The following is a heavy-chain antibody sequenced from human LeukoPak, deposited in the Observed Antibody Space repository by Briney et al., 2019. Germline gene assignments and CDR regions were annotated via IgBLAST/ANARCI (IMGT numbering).Heavy chain of an antibody. D-gene: IGHD1-1*01. CDR1: GFSFSSYA. J-gene: IGHJ4*02. V-gene: IGHV3-48*04. CDR3: ARDPVVEPLDY. Sequence: PGGSLRLSCAASGFSFSSYAMSWVRQAPGKGLEWISYIDSGSSTIYYADSVRGRFTSSRDNANNSLYLHLNGLRPEDTAVYYCARDPVVEPLDYWGQGDLVTVSS. CDR2: IDSGSSTI.